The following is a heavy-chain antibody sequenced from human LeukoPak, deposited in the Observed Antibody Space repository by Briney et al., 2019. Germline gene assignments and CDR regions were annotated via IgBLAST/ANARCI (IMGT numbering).Heavy chain of an antibody. CDR2: INPNSGGT. CDR1: GYTFTGYY. CDR3: ARGPYGSGSYPADY. Sequence: ASVKVSCKASGYTFTGYYIHWVRQAPGQGLEWMGWINPNSGGTNYAQKFQGRVTMTRDTSISTAYMELSRLRSDDTAVYYYARGPYGSGSYPADYWGQGTLVPVSS. D-gene: IGHD3-10*01. J-gene: IGHJ4*02. V-gene: IGHV1-2*02.